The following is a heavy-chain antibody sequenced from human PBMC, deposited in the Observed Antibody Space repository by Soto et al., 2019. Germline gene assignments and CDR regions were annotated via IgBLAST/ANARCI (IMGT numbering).Heavy chain of an antibody. D-gene: IGHD3-22*01. CDR2: INPNSGGT. Sequence: ASVKVSCKASGYTFTGYYMHWVRQAPGQGLEWMGWINPNSGGTNYAQKFQGWVTMTRDTSISTAYMELSRLRSDDTAVYYCARSPPSEYYYDSSGFVAGMDVWSQGTTVTVSS. V-gene: IGHV1-2*04. CDR3: ARSPPSEYYYDSSGFVAGMDV. J-gene: IGHJ6*02. CDR1: GYTFTGYY.